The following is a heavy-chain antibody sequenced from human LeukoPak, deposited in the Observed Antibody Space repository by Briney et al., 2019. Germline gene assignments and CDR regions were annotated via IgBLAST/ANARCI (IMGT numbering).Heavy chain of an antibody. V-gene: IGHV4-34*01. CDR2: INHSGST. CDR1: GGSFSGYY. J-gene: IGHJ3*02. CDR3: ARDPSLWAFDI. Sequence: SETLSLTCAVYGGSFSGYYWSWIRQPPGKGLEWIGEINHSGSTNYNPSLKSRVTISVDTSKNQFSLKLSSVTAADTAVYYCARDPSLWAFDIWGQGTMVTVSS. D-gene: IGHD3-16*01.